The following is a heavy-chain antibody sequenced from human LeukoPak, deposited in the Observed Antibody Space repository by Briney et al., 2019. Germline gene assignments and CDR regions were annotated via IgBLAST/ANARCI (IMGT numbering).Heavy chain of an antibody. CDR1: GGTFSSYA. CDR2: TIPIFGTA. D-gene: IGHD4-17*01. V-gene: IGHV1-69*05. J-gene: IGHJ4*02. Sequence: SVKVSCKASGGTFSSYAISWVRQAPGQGLEWMGRTIPIFGTANYAQKFQGRVTITTDESTSTAYMELSSLRSEDTAVYYCASGSRWAYGDYETNWGQGTLVTVSS. CDR3: ASGSRWAYGDYETN.